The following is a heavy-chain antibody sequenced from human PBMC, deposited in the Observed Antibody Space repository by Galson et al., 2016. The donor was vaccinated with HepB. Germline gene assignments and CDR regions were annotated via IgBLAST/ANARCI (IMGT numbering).Heavy chain of an antibody. Sequence: SETLSLTCAVSGGSVSGSDWWSWVRQSPAKGLEWIGEISHSGTTNYNPSLKSRVTISVDKSKTQFSLKLNSVTAADTAVYYCARSKSIIVGGVALPGGFDPWGQGILVTVSS. V-gene: IGHV4-4*02. J-gene: IGHJ5*02. CDR1: GGSVSGSDW. CDR2: ISHSGTT. D-gene: IGHD3-16*01. CDR3: ARSKSIIVGGVALPGGFDP.